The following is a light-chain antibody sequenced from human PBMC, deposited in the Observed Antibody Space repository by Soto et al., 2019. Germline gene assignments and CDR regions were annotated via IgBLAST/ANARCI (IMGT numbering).Light chain of an antibody. CDR3: QQYNDYSS. CDR1: QTISSW. CDR2: KAS. Sequence: DIQMTQSPSTLSASVGDRVTITCRASQTISSWLAWYQQKPGKAPKLLIYKASCLESGFPSRFSGSGSGTEFTLTISSLQPDDFATYYCQQYNDYSSFRQRTEVEIK. J-gene: IGKJ1*01. V-gene: IGKV1-5*03.